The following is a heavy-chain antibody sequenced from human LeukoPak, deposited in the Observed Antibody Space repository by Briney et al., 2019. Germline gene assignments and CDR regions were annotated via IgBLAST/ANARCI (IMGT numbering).Heavy chain of an antibody. CDR2: INHSGST. D-gene: IGHD6-13*01. CDR3: ARRIAAAGTPGHSGMDV. J-gene: IGHJ6*02. V-gene: IGHV4-34*01. Sequence: KPAEPLSLTCAVYGGSFSGYYWSWIRQPPGKGREWIGEINHSGSTNYTPSLKSRVTISVDTSKIQCSLKLSSVTAADTAVYYCARRIAAAGTPGHSGMDVWGQGATVTVSS. CDR1: GGSFSGYY.